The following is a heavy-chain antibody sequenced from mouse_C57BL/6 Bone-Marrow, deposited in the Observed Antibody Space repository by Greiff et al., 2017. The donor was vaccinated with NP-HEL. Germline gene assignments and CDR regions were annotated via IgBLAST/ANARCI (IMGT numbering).Heavy chain of an antibody. Sequence: LQESGPELVKPGASVKISCKASGYAFSSSWMNWVKQRPGTGLEWIGRIYPGDGDTNYNGKFKGKATLTADKSTSTAYMQLSSLTSEGSAVYFCAGSRSYAMDYWGQGTAVTVSS. CDR3: AGSRSYAMDY. CDR1: GYAFSSSW. J-gene: IGHJ4*01. CDR2: IYPGDGDT. V-gene: IGHV1-82*01.